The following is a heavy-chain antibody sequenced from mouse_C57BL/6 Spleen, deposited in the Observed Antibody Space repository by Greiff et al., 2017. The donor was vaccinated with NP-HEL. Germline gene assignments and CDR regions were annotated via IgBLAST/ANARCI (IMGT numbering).Heavy chain of an antibody. CDR3: ARLDAPYFDV. CDR2: IYPGDGDT. V-gene: IGHV1-82*01. J-gene: IGHJ1*03. Sequence: QVQLKESGPELVKPGASVKISCKASGYAFSSSWMNWVKQRPGKGLEWIGRIYPGDGDTNYNGKFKGKATLTADKSSSAAYMQLSSLTSEDSAVYFCARLDAPYFDVWGTGTTVTVSS. CDR1: GYAFSSSW.